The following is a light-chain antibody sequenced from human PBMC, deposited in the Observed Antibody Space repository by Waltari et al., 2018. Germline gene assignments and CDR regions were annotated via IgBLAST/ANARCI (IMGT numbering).Light chain of an antibody. CDR2: KAS. CDR1: QSISSW. V-gene: IGKV1-5*03. CDR3: QQYNSYSPET. J-gene: IGKJ2*01. Sequence: DIQMTQSPSTLSASVGDRVTITCRASQSISSWLAWYQQKPGKAPKLLIYKASSLESGVPSRFSGSGSRTEFTLTISSLQPDDFATYYCQQYNSYSPETFGQGTKLEIK.